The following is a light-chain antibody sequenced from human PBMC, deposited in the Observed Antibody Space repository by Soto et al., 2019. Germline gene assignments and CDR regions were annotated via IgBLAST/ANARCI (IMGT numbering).Light chain of an antibody. CDR2: RTT. Sequence: QSVLGQTTSASGTPGHTVNSYRSGSISTIRGNYVDWYQQLPGTATKLLIYRTTQRPTGVPGRFSGSKSGTSASLVISGLRCDDEGEYFCATWDDNLSTPLFGGGTKLTVL. CDR1: ISTIRGNY. CDR3: ATWDDNLSTPL. J-gene: IGLJ3*02. V-gene: IGLV1-47*01.